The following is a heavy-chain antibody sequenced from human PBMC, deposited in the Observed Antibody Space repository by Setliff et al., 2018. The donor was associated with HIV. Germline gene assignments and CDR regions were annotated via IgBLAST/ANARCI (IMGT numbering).Heavy chain of an antibody. CDR1: GGAISSRSYY. CDR3: ARGTVITYFYDSSGSLDY. J-gene: IGHJ4*02. Sequence: PSETLSLTCTVSGGAISSRSYYWGWIRQTPAKGLEWIGSIYYSGSTYYNPSLKSRVTFSLDTSKNQFSLRLSSVTAADTAVYYCARGTVITYFYDSSGSLDYWGQGTLVTVSS. V-gene: IGHV4-39*07. CDR2: IYYSGST. D-gene: IGHD3-22*01.